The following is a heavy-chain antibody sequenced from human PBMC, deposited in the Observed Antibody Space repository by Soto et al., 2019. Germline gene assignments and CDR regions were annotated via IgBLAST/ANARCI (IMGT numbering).Heavy chain of an antibody. CDR3: ARELNTESSVYYTFAF. J-gene: IGHJ4*02. Sequence: QGQMVQSGPEVKMPGASVKVSCKTSGYTFTAYGLAWLRQAPGQRPEWMGWVSTNDDRTNYARKFQGRDTMTTDRSTTTTSMELRSLGTDDTAVYSCARELNTESSVYYTFAFWGQGALVTVSS. D-gene: IGHD3-22*01. CDR2: VSTNDDRT. CDR1: GYTFTAYG. V-gene: IGHV1-18*01.